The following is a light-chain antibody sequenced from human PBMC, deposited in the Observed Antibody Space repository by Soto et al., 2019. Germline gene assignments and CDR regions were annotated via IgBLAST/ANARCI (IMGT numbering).Light chain of an antibody. CDR3: LQYNGYYRT. V-gene: IGKV3-20*01. J-gene: IGKJ1*01. CDR2: GAS. CDR1: QSVSSSN. Sequence: EIVLTQSPGTLSLSPGERATLPCRASQSVSSSNLGWYHQKPGQAPRLLIYGASSRATGIPDRFSGSGSGTTFTLTISSLQSDDFATYYCLQYNGYYRTFGQGTKVDIK.